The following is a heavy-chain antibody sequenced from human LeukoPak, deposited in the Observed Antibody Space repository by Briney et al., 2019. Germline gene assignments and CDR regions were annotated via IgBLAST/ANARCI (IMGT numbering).Heavy chain of an antibody. D-gene: IGHD2-2*01. CDR1: GFTFSSYA. J-gene: IGHJ3*02. CDR2: ISGSGGST. V-gene: IGHV3-23*01. CDR3: AKDGAPIVVVPAAALDAFDI. Sequence: GGSLRLSCAASGFTFSSYAVTWVRQAPGKGLEWVSAISGSGGSTYYADSVKGRFTISRDNSKNTLYLQMNSLRAEDTAVYYCAKDGAPIVVVPAAALDAFDIWGQGTMVTVSS.